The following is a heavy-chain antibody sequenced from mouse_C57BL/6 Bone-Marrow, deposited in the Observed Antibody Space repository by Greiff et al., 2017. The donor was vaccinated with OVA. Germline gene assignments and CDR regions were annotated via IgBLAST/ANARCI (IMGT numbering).Heavy chain of an antibody. Sequence: QVQLQQPGAELVMPGASVKLSCKASGYTFTSYWMHWVKQRPGQGLEWIGEIDPSDSYTTYNHKLKGKSTLTVDNSSSTAYMQLSSLTSEDSAVYDCARGYQAWFAYWGQGTLVTVSA. D-gene: IGHD2-14*01. CDR3: ARGYQAWFAY. J-gene: IGHJ3*01. CDR1: GYTFTSYW. CDR2: IDPSDSYT. V-gene: IGHV1-69*01.